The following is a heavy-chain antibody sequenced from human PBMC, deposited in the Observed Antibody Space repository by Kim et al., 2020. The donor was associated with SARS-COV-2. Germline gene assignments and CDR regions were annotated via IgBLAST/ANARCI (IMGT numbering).Heavy chain of an antibody. CDR2: VSGSGANT. J-gene: IGHJ4*02. CDR3: AKFRDGYVDY. D-gene: IGHD5-18*01. V-gene: IGHV3-23*01. Sequence: GGSLRLSCAASGFTFNSYAMTWVRQAPGKGLEWVSTVSGSGANTYYADSVKGRFTISRDNSKNTLYLQMNSLRVEDTAVYYCAKFRDGYVDYWGQGTQVTVSS. CDR1: GFTFNSYA.